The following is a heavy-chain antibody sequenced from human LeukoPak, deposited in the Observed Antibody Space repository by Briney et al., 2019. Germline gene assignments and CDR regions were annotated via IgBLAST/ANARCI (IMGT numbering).Heavy chain of an antibody. J-gene: IGHJ4*02. D-gene: IGHD3-10*01. V-gene: IGHV4-59*01. CDR2: IYYSGST. CDR3: ARSRLLWFGELWGPFFDY. Sequence: PSETLSLTCTVSGGSISSYYWSWIRQPPGKGLEWIGYIYYSGSTNYNPSLKSRVTISVDTSKNQFSLKLSSVTAADTAVYYCARSRLLWFGELWGPFFDYWGQGTLVTVSS. CDR1: GGSISSYY.